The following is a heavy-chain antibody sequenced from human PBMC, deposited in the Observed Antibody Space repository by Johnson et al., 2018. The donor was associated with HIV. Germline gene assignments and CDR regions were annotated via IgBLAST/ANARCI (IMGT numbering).Heavy chain of an antibody. V-gene: IGHV3-NL1*01. CDR3: ATLNGHAFDI. CDR2: IYSGGST. Sequence: QVQLVESGGGVVQPGRSLRLSCAASGFTFSSYGMHWVRQAPGKGLEWVSVIYSGGSTYYADSVKGRFTISRDNSKNTLYLQMNSLRAEDTAVYYCATLNGHAFDIWGQGTMVTVSS. CDR1: GFTFSSYG. J-gene: IGHJ3*02.